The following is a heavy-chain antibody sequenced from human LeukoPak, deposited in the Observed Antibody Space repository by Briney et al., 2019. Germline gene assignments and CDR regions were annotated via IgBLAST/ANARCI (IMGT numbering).Heavy chain of an antibody. D-gene: IGHD3-22*01. V-gene: IGHV1-8*01. CDR3: ARAASGGYYYDSSGYYPLLD. J-gene: IGHJ1*01. Sequence: ASVKVSCKASGYTFTSYDINWVRQATGQGLEWMGWMNPNSGNTGYAQKFQGRVTMTRNTSISTAYMELSSLRSEDTAVYYCARAASGGYYYDSSGYYPLLDWGQGPLVTVSS. CDR2: MNPNSGNT. CDR1: GYTFTSYD.